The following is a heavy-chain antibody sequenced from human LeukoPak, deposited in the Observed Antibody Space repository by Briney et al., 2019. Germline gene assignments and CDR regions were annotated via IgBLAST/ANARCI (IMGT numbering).Heavy chain of an antibody. J-gene: IGHJ4*02. D-gene: IGHD3-22*01. CDR2: MNPNSGNT. CDR1: GYTFTSYD. CDR3: AREGEYYYDSSGYYD. Sequence: GASVKVSCKASGYTFTSYDINWVRQATGQGLEWIGWMNPNSGNTGYAQKFQGRVTMTRNTSISTAYMELSSLRSEDTAVYYCAREGEYYYDSSGYYDWGQGTLVTVSS. V-gene: IGHV1-8*01.